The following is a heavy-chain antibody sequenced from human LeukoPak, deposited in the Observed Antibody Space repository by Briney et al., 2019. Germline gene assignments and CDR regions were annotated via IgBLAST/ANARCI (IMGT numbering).Heavy chain of an antibody. CDR2: IYYSGSA. D-gene: IGHD3-16*01. J-gene: IGHJ4*02. V-gene: IGHV4-59*01. CDR3: AGELRGRSTWGFDY. CDR1: GCSISSYY. Sequence: SETLSLTCTVSGCSISSYYWSWIRQPPGKGLEWIGYIYYSGSANYNPSLKSRVTISIDTYKNQFSLKLSSVTAADTAVYYCAGELRGRSTWGFDYWGQGTLVTVSS.